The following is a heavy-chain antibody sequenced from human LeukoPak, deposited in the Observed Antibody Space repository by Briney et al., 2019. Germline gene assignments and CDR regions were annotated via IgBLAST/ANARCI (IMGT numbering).Heavy chain of an antibody. Sequence: PGGSLRLSCAASGFTFSSYGMHWVRQAPGKGLEWVAVIWYDGRNKFYADSLKGRFTISRDNSKNTLYLQMNSLRAEDTAVYYCARVNRGDAFDIWGQGTLVTVS. CDR2: IWYDGRNK. J-gene: IGHJ3*02. V-gene: IGHV3-33*01. CDR3: ARVNRGDAFDI. CDR1: GFTFSSYG. D-gene: IGHD3-16*02.